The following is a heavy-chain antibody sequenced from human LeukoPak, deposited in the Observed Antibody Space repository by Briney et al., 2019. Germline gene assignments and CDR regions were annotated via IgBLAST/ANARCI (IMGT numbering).Heavy chain of an antibody. V-gene: IGHV4-4*07. D-gene: IGHD1-26*01. CDR2: IYTSGST. Sequence: SETLSLTCTVSGGSISSYYWSWIRQPAGKGLEWIGRIYTSGSTNYNPSLKSRVAISVDKSKNQFSLKLSSVTAADTAVYYCARGGIVGATSSLHYMDVWGKGTTVTVSS. CDR1: GGSISSYY. CDR3: ARGGIVGATSSLHYMDV. J-gene: IGHJ6*03.